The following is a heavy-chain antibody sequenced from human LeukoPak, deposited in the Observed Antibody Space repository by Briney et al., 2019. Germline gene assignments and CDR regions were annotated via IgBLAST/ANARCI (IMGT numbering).Heavy chain of an antibody. Sequence: PGGSLPLSCVASGFIFGDNWMGRVRQAPGKGLEGVDNINPHGTEKYYADSLEGRFSVSRDNGKNSVYLQMNSLRVEDAGFYYCGRWGVNAGLDYWGQGSLVTVSS. V-gene: IGHV3-7*01. CDR3: GRWGVNAGLDY. CDR2: INPHGTEK. J-gene: IGHJ4*02. D-gene: IGHD3-10*01. CDR1: GFIFGDNW.